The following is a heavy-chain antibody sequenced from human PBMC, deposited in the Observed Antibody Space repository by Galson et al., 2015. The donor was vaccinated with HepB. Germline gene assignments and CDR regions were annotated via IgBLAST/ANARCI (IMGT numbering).Heavy chain of an antibody. CDR1: GFSFASYW. J-gene: IGHJ4*02. Sequence: SLRLSCAASGFSFASYWMTWVRQAPGKGLEWVANIKQDGSEKSYVDSVKGRFTISRDNSKNTLFLQMSSLRVEDTAVYYCVKLPSWDRGLDCWGQGTLVTVSS. CDR2: IKQDGSEK. D-gene: IGHD4-23*01. V-gene: IGHV3-7*02. CDR3: VKLPSWDRGLDC.